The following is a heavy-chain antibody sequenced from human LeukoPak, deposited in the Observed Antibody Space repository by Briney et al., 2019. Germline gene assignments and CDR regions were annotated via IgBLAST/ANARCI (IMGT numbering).Heavy chain of an antibody. V-gene: IGHV4-4*02. J-gene: IGHJ5*02. D-gene: IGHD3-10*01. CDR2: IHHSGTT. CDR3: ARQVRDGSGSYTWFDP. CDR1: GGSISSSNW. Sequence: PSETLSLTCTVSGGSISSSNWWGWVRQPPGKGLECIGEIHHSGTTNYNPSLKSRVTISVDTSKNQFSLKLSSVTAADTAVYYCARQVRDGSGSYTWFDPWGQGTLVTVSS.